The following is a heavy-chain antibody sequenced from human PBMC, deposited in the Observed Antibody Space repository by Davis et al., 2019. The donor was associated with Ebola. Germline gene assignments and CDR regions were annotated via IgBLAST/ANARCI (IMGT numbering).Heavy chain of an antibody. CDR3: ARHSMAFRRNEYAPHSPTWFDP. CDR1: GGSISSSTTYY. CDR2: IYYTGRA. D-gene: IGHD3-3*02. J-gene: IGHJ5*02. V-gene: IGHV4-39*01. Sequence: PSETLSLTCTVSGGSISSSTTYYWGWIRQSPGKGTEWIASIYYTGRAYYNPSLKSRVTISVDTSRNQFSLSLSSVTATDTALYYCARHSMAFRRNEYAPHSPTWFDPWGQGIPVTVSS.